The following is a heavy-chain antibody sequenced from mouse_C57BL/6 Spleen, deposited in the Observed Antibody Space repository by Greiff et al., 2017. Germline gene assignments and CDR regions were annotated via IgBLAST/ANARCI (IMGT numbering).Heavy chain of an antibody. CDR2: IYPGDGDT. CDR1: GYAFSSSW. Sequence: VQLQQSGPELVKPGASVKISCKASGYAFSSSWMNWVKQRPGKGLEWIGRIYPGDGDTNYNGKFKGKATLTADKSSSTAYMQLSSLTSEDSAVYFCARSYGSRRYFDYWGQGTTLTVSS. D-gene: IGHD1-1*01. CDR3: ARSYGSRRYFDY. V-gene: IGHV1-82*01. J-gene: IGHJ2*01.